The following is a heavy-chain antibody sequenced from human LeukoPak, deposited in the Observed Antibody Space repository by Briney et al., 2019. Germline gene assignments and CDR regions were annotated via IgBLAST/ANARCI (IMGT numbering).Heavy chain of an antibody. CDR1: GFTFSSYW. Sequence: GGSLRVSCAASGFTFSSYWMSWVRQAPGKGLEWVANIKQDGSEKYYVDSVKGRFTISRDNAKNSLYLQMNSLRAEDTAVYYCARILVAPTGDFDYWGQGTLVTVSS. V-gene: IGHV3-7*01. J-gene: IGHJ4*02. D-gene: IGHD7-27*01. CDR3: ARILVAPTGDFDY. CDR2: IKQDGSEK.